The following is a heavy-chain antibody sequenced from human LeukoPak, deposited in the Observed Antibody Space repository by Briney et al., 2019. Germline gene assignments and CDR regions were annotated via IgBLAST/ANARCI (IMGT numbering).Heavy chain of an antibody. CDR3: ARDCYYYGSGSYLLFQH. Sequence: GGSLRLSCAASGFTFSSYGMHWVRQAPGKGLEWVAVIWYDGSNKYYADSVKGRFTISRDNSKNTLYLQMNSLRAEDTGVYYCARDCYYYGSGSYLLFQHWGQGTLVTVSS. J-gene: IGHJ1*01. V-gene: IGHV3-33*01. D-gene: IGHD3-10*01. CDR1: GFTFSSYG. CDR2: IWYDGSNK.